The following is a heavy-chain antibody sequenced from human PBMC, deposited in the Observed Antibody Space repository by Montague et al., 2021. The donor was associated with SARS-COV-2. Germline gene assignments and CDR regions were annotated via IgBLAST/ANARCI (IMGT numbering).Heavy chain of an antibody. V-gene: IGHV4-39*01. D-gene: IGHD4-17*01. CDR1: GDSVSSSDHY. CDR2: VYYSGYT. CDR3: ARRRLREDYFDF. J-gene: IGHJ4*02. Sequence: SETLSLTCTVSGDSVSSSDHYWGWIRQPPGKGLEWLGIVYYSGYTXYNPSVKGRVTISIDASKNRFSLKLNSLTATDTAIYHCARRRLREDYFDFWGQGTLLTVSS.